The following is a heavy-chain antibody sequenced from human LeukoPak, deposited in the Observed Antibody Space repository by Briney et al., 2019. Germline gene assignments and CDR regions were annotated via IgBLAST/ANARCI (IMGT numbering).Heavy chain of an antibody. CDR2: TYYRSKWYN. V-gene: IGHV6-1*01. CDR1: GDSVSSNSAA. J-gene: IGHJ4*02. D-gene: IGHD6-19*01. CDR3: ARGHSSVLDY. Sequence: SQTLPLTCAISGDSVSSNSAAWNWLRQSPSRGLEWLGRTYYRSKWYNGYAVSVKSRITIKPDTAKNQISLQLNSVTPEDTAVYYCARGHSSVLDYWGQGTLVTVSS.